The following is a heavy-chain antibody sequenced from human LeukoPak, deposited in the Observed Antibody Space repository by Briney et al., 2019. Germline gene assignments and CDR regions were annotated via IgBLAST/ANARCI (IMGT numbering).Heavy chain of an antibody. CDR2: ITTYNGDK. Sequence: ASAKVSCKASGYTLSTYGISWVRRAPGQGLEWVGWITTYNGDKKYSQKFEDRVTMTTDTSTSTYYMELRSLRSDDTAIYYCARDCSNGVCFPRDYWGQGTLVTVST. CDR3: ARDCSNGVCFPRDY. D-gene: IGHD2-8*01. J-gene: IGHJ4*02. V-gene: IGHV1-18*01. CDR1: GYTLSTYG.